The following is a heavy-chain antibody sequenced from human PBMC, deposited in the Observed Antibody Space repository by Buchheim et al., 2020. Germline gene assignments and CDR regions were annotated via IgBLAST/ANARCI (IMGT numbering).Heavy chain of an antibody. V-gene: IGHV3-30-3*01. CDR1: GFTFSSYA. CDR2: ISYDGSNK. J-gene: IGHJ1*01. D-gene: IGHD2-15*01. Sequence: QVQLVESGGGVVQPGRSLRLSCAASGFTFSSYAMHWVRQAPGKGLEWVAVISYDGSNKYYADSVKGRFTISRDNSKNTLYLQMNSRRAEDTAVYYCARDPPRGYIVVVVAAMVGYFQHWDQGTL. CDR3: ARDPPRGYIVVVVAAMVGYFQH.